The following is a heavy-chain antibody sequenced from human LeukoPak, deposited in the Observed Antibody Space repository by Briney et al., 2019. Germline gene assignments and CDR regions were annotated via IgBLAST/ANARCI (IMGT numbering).Heavy chain of an antibody. J-gene: IGHJ4*02. V-gene: IGHV1-18*01. D-gene: IGHD1-26*01. Sequence: ASVKVSCKASGYTFTSYGISWVRQAPGQGLEWMGWISAYNGNTNYAQKFQGRVTMTRDTSISTAYMELSRLRSDDTAVYYCARREWELPFDYWGQGTLVTVSS. CDR3: ARREWELPFDY. CDR1: GYTFTSYG. CDR2: ISAYNGNT.